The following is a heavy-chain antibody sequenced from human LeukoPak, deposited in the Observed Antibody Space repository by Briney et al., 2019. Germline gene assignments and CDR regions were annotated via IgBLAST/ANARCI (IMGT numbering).Heavy chain of an antibody. J-gene: IGHJ4*02. CDR3: ARDPRSSSWKGASFDY. CDR2: IKQDGSEK. V-gene: IGHV3-7*01. Sequence: GGSLRLSCAASGFTFSSYWMSWVRQAPGKGLEWVANIKQDGSEKYYVDSVKGRFTISRDNAKNSLYLQMNSLRAKDTAVYYCARDPRSSSWKGASFDYWGQGTLVTVSS. CDR1: GFTFSSYW. D-gene: IGHD6-13*01.